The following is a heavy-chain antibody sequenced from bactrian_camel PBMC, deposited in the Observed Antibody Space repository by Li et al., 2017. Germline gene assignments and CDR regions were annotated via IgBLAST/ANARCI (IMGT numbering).Heavy chain of an antibody. CDR2: IYTGSGNT. CDR3: AVRGGDYCYSWPQSATFGR. D-gene: IGHD3*01. V-gene: IGHV3S40*01. CDR1: GFAFNVYD. J-gene: IGHJ6*01. Sequence: DVQLVESGGGLVQPGGSVRLSCAATGFAFNVYDMSWVRQAPGKEREGVARIYTGSGNTVYADSVKGRFTISQDKAKNTLYLQMNNLRPEDTGMYYCAVRGGDYCYSWPQSATFGRWGQGTQVTVS.